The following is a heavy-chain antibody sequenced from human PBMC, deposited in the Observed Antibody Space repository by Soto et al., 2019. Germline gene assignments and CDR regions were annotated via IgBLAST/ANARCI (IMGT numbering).Heavy chain of an antibody. J-gene: IGHJ6*03. CDR1: GFTFSSYS. V-gene: IGHV3-21*06. CDR3: ARDFKESQYYYYCMDV. Sequence: EVQLVESGGGLVKPGGSLRLSCVVSGFTFSSYSMNWVRQAPGKGLEWVSSISSGSNYTYYADSVKGRLTISRDNAKNSVYLQMDSLRAEDTAFYYCARDFKESQYYYYCMDVWGKGTTVTVSS. CDR2: ISSGSNYT. D-gene: IGHD3-10*01.